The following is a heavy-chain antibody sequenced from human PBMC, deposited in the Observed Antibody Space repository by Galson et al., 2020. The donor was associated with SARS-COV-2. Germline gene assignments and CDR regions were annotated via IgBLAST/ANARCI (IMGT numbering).Heavy chain of an antibody. Sequence: GESLKISCAASGFTFSTFAMHWVRQAPGKGLECVALMSYDGSSKNYVDSVEGRFTISRDNSKNTLYLQMNSLRVEDTAVYYCARDYYGSIDYWGQGTLVTVSS. D-gene: IGHD3-10*01. V-gene: IGHV3-30-3*01. CDR1: GFTFSTFA. CDR2: MSYDGSSK. J-gene: IGHJ4*02. CDR3: ARDYYGSIDY.